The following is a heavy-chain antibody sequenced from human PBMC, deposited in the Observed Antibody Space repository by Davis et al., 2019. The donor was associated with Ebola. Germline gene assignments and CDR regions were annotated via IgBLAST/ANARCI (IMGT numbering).Heavy chain of an antibody. J-gene: IGHJ4*02. D-gene: IGHD5-12*01. V-gene: IGHV3-9*01. CDR1: GFTFDDYA. Sequence: SLNISCAASGFTFDDYAMHWVRQAPGKGLEWVSGISWNRGSIGYADSVKGRFTISRDNAKNSLYLQMNSLRAEDTALYYCARGRGYSGYDPIDYWGQGTLVTVSS. CDR3: ARGRGYSGYDPIDY. CDR2: ISWNRGSI.